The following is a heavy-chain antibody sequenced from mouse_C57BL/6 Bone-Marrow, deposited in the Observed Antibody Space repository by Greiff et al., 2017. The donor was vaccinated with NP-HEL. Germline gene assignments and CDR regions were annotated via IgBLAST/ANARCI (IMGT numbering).Heavy chain of an antibody. Sequence: EVKLVESGGGLVKPGGSLKLSCAASGFTFSSYTMSWVRQTPEKRLEWVATISGGGGNTYYPDSVKGRFTISRDNAKNTLYLQMSSLRSEDTALYYCARHERDYYGSSSCAMDYWGQGTSVTVSS. CDR1: GFTFSSYT. V-gene: IGHV5-9*01. CDR3: ARHERDYYGSSSCAMDY. J-gene: IGHJ4*01. CDR2: ISGGGGNT. D-gene: IGHD1-1*01.